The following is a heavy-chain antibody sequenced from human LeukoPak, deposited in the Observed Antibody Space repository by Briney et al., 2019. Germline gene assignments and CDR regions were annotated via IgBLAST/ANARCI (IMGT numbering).Heavy chain of an antibody. CDR2: MNPNSGNT. Sequence: ASVKVSCKASGYTFTSYDISWVRQATGQGLEWMGWMNPNSGNTGYAQKFQGRVTMTRNTSISTAYMELSSLRSDDTAVYYCARDRGNMVRNAFDIWGQGTMVTVSS. D-gene: IGHD3-10*01. J-gene: IGHJ3*02. CDR1: GYTFTSYD. CDR3: ARDRGNMVRNAFDI. V-gene: IGHV1-8*01.